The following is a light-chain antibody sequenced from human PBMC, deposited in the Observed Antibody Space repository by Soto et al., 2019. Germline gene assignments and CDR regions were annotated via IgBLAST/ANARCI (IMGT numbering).Light chain of an antibody. CDR1: ESIARH. J-gene: IGKJ5*01. Sequence: DIQMTQSPSSLSASVGDRVTITCRASESIARHLNWYQQRPGKAPKLLIYAASSLQHGVPSRFRGGGSGTDFTLTISNLQPEDFATYYCQQSYSALSITFGQGTRLEIK. CDR2: AAS. V-gene: IGKV1-39*01. CDR3: QQSYSALSIT.